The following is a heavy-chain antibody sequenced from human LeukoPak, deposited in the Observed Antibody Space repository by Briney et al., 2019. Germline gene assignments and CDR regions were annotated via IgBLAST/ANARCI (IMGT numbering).Heavy chain of an antibody. D-gene: IGHD2-2*01. V-gene: IGHV3-30*04. CDR3: ARDQQKVVVPSASWFDP. J-gene: IGHJ5*02. CDR1: GSTFSSYA. Sequence: GGSLRLSCAASGSTFSSYAMHWVRQAPGKGLEWVAVISYDGSNKYYADSVKGRFTISRDNSNNTLYLQMNSLRAEDTAVYYCARDQQKVVVPSASWFDPWGQGTLVTVSS. CDR2: ISYDGSNK.